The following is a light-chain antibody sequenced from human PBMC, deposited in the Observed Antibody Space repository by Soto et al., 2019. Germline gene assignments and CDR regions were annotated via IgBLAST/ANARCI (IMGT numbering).Light chain of an antibody. CDR2: KAS. J-gene: IGKJ1*01. CDR1: RSISIW. CDR3: QQYNSYWT. V-gene: IGKV1-5*03. Sequence: DIQMTQSPSTLSASVGDRVTITCRASRSISIWLAWYQQKPGKAPKLLIYKASSLESGVPSRFSGSGSGTEFTLTISSLQPDDFATYYFQQYNSYWTFGQGTKVEIK.